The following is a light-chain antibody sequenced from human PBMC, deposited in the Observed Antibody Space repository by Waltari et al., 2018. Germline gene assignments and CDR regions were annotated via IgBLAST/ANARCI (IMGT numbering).Light chain of an antibody. Sequence: DIQMTKSPSTLSASVGDRVTITCRASQSVSIWLAWYQQKPGKAPNLLIYKASTLESGVPSRFSGSGSGTEFTLTISSLQPDDFATYYCQQYNSYSRTFGQGTKVEI. CDR2: KAS. CDR1: QSVSIW. V-gene: IGKV1-5*03. J-gene: IGKJ1*01. CDR3: QQYNSYSRT.